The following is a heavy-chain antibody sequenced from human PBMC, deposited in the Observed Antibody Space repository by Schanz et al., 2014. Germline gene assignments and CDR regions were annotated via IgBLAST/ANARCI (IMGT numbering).Heavy chain of an antibody. V-gene: IGHV4-59*13. CDR3: ARVGRNSYGLTSRFEA. Sequence: QVQLQESGPGQVRPSETLSLTCTVSGSDIRGFHWSWIRQSPVKGLEWIGYIAYSGSTNYNPSLQSGVTISLDTSQSQFFLRLITVRSADTAMYYCARVGRNSYGLTSRFEAWGQGTLVVVSS. CDR2: IAYSGST. CDR1: GSDIRGFH. D-gene: IGHD3-16*01. J-gene: IGHJ5*02.